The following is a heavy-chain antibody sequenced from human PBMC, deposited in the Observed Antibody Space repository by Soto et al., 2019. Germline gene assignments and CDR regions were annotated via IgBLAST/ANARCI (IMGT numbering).Heavy chain of an antibody. CDR3: ARSITILGREGGRLKNWFDP. D-gene: IGHD3-9*01. Sequence: SETLSLTCTVSGGSISSSSYYWGWIRQPPGKGLEWIGSIYYSGSTYYNPSLKSRVTISVDTSKNQFSLKLSSVTAADTAVYYCARSITILGREGGRLKNWFDPWGQGTLVTVSS. CDR2: IYYSGST. V-gene: IGHV4-39*01. CDR1: GGSISSSSYY. J-gene: IGHJ5*02.